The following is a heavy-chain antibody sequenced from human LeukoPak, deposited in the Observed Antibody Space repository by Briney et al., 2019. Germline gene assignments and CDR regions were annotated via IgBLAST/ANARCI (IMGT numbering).Heavy chain of an antibody. J-gene: IGHJ4*02. CDR2: INHSGST. V-gene: IGHV4-34*01. CDR3: ATGPRGSDY. Sequence: NPSETLSLTCAVYGGSFSGCYWSWIRQPPGKGLEWIGEINHSGSTNYNPSLKSRVTISVDTSKNQFSLKLSSVTAADTAVYYCATGPRGSDYWGQGTLVTVSS. CDR1: GGSFSGCY. D-gene: IGHD3-10*01.